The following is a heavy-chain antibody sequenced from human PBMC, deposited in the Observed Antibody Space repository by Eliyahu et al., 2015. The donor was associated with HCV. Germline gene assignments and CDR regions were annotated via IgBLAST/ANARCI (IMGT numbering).Heavy chain of an antibody. D-gene: IGHD5-12*01. CDR2: IWFDGSKK. CDR1: FTFSSHG. V-gene: IGHV3-33*01. CDR3: VRDNSAYDGSYFDY. Sequence: FTFSSHGMHWVRQTPGKGLEWVAVIWFDGSKKYYADSVKGRFTISRDNSRNTASLQMNSLRAEDTAVYHCVRDNSAYDGSYFDYWGQGTLVTVSS. J-gene: IGHJ4*02.